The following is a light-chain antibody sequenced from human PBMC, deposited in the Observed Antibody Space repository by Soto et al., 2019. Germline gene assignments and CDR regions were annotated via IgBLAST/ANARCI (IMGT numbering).Light chain of an antibody. J-gene: IGLJ1*01. V-gene: IGLV2-11*01. CDR3: CSYAGGPYV. Sequence: QSVLTQPRSVSGSPGQSVTISCTGTSSDVGGYNYVSWYQHHPGKAPKLMIYDVTKRPSGVPDRFSGSKSGDTASLTISGLQAEDEADYSCCSYAGGPYVFATGTKATAL. CDR1: SSDVGGYNY. CDR2: DVT.